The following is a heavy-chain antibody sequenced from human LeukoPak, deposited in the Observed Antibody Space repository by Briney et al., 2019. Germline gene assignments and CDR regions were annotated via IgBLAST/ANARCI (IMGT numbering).Heavy chain of an antibody. V-gene: IGHV3-7*01. D-gene: IGHD5-12*01. Sequence: GGSLRLSCAASGFTFSSYWMSWVRQAPGKGLEWVANIKQDGSEKYYVDSVKGRFTISRDNAKNSLYLQMNSLRAEDTAVYYCAREGRWLRSSTDYWGQGTLVTVSS. CDR2: IKQDGSEK. CDR1: GFTFSSYW. CDR3: AREGRWLRSSTDY. J-gene: IGHJ4*02.